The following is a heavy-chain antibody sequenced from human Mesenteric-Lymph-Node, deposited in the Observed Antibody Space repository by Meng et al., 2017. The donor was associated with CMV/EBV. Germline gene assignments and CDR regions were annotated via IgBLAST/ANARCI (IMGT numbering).Heavy chain of an antibody. CDR2: IGGSGGST. CDR3: ATRGTH. V-gene: IGHV3-23*01. CDR1: GFTFSSYD. J-gene: IGHJ4*02. D-gene: IGHD5-24*01. Sequence: SLMLSCAASGFTFSSYDMNWVRQVPGKGLEWVSGIGGSGGSTYYAESVKGRFTISRDSSKSTLFLQMNNLGAEDTAVYYCATRGTHWGQGTLVTVSS.